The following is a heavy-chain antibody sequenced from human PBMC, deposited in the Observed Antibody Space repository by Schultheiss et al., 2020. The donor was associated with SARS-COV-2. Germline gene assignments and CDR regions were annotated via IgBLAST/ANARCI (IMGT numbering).Heavy chain of an antibody. V-gene: IGHV3-64D*09. J-gene: IGHJ6*03. Sequence: GESLKISCSASGFTFSIYAMHWVRQAPGKGLEYVSGISSNGDSTYYADSLKGRFTISRDNSKNTLYLQMSSLRAEDTAIYYCVKDQVVVATGGTYYFYMDIWGRGTTVTVSS. CDR3: VKDQVVVATGGTYYFYMDI. CDR1: GFTFSIYA. CDR2: ISSNGDST. D-gene: IGHD2-15*01.